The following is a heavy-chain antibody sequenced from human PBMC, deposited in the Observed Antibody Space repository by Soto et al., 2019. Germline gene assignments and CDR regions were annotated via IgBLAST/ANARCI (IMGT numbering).Heavy chain of an antibody. Sequence: PVGAARLSGAASGYNVNSYYVNWVRQTPGMRLEWVASIYGGETTYCADSVRGRFTVSSDKSKNTLYFQLSSLRIEDTAVYYCTRDGRGLGRLSLFEYWGQGVLVTAPQ. CDR2: IYGGETT. D-gene: IGHD2-21*02. J-gene: IGHJ4*02. V-gene: IGHV3-53*01. CDR3: TRDGRGLGRLSLFEY. CDR1: GYNVNSYY.